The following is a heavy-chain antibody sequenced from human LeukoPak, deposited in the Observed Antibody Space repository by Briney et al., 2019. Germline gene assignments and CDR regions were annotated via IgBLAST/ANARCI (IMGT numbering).Heavy chain of an antibody. Sequence: GGSLRLSCAASGFTFSSYSMNWVRQAPGKGLEWVSYISSSSSTIYYADSVKGRFTISRDNAKNSLYLQMNSLRAEDMAVYYCAREERGRYSGSFDFDYWGQGTLVTVSS. CDR3: AREERGRYSGSFDFDY. CDR1: GFTFSSYS. CDR2: ISSSSSTI. D-gene: IGHD1-26*01. V-gene: IGHV3-48*04. J-gene: IGHJ4*02.